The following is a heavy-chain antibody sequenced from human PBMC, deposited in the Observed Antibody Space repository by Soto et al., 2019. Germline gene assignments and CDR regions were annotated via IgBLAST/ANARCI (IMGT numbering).Heavy chain of an antibody. CDR1: GFTFSGSA. J-gene: IGHJ6*03. Sequence: EVQLVESGGGLVQPGGSLKLSCAASGFTFSGSAMHWVRQASGKGLEWVGRIRSKPNNCATAYGASVKGRFTISRDESKNTAYLQMNSLNTEDTAVYYCSRQASDFWSGKPQYYMDVWGKGTTVTVSS. CDR3: SRQASDFWSGKPQYYMDV. D-gene: IGHD3-3*01. V-gene: IGHV3-73*01. CDR2: IRSKPNNCAT.